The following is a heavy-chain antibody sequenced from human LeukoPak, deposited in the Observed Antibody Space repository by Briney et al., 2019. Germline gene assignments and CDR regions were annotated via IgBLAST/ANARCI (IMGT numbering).Heavy chain of an antibody. CDR3: ARGLSYYYDSSGYPNWIDP. D-gene: IGHD3-22*01. V-gene: IGHV4-34*01. CDR1: GGSFSGYY. J-gene: IGHJ5*02. Sequence: PSETLSLTCAVYGGSFSGYYWSWIRQPPGKGLEWIGEINHSGSTNYNPSLKSRVTISVDTSKNQFSLKLSSVTAADTAVYYCARGLSYYYDSSGYPNWIDPWGQGTLVTVSS. CDR2: INHSGST.